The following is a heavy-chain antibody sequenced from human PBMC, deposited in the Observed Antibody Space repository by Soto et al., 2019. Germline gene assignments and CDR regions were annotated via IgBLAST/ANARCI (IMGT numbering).Heavy chain of an antibody. CDR2: VFTTGTT. V-gene: IGHV4-4*07. CDR1: GGSINNYY. D-gene: IGHD3-3*02. CDR3: ARDFNSIFDDFADMRWNFDP. Sequence: SETLSLTCSVTGGSINNYYWSWVRQAAGKGLEWIGRVFTTGTTDYNPSLKGRVTISVDSSKNQFSLSLRSVTAADTAIYYCARDFNSIFDDFADMRWNFDPWGQGTLVTVSS. J-gene: IGHJ5*02.